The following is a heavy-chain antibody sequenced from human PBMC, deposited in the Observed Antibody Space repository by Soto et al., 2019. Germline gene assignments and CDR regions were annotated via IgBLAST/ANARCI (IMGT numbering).Heavy chain of an antibody. Sequence: QVQLVQSGAEVKKPGSSVKVSCKASGGTFSSYAISWVRQAPGQGLEWMGGIIPIFGTANYAQKFQGSGTITADKYTSTAYRELSSLRSEDMAVYYCATLGGTAMVKMDYWCQVPLVTVS. J-gene: IGHJ4*02. CDR3: ATLGGTAMVKMDY. CDR2: IIPIFGTA. D-gene: IGHD5-18*01. CDR1: GGTFSSYA. V-gene: IGHV1-69*06.